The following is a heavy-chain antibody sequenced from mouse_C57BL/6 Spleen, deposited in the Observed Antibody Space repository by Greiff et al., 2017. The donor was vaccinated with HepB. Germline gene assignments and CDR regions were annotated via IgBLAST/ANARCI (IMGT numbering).Heavy chain of an antibody. V-gene: IGHV14-1*01. CDR3: TRGWLLRGAMDY. J-gene: IGHJ4*01. Sequence: EVQLQQSGAELVRPGASVKLSCTASGFNIKDYYMHWVKQRPEQGLEWIGRIDPEDGDTEYAPKFQGKATMTADTSSNTAYLQLSSLTSEDTAVYYCTRGWLLRGAMDYWGQGTSVTVSS. D-gene: IGHD2-3*01. CDR1: GFNIKDYY. CDR2: IDPEDGDT.